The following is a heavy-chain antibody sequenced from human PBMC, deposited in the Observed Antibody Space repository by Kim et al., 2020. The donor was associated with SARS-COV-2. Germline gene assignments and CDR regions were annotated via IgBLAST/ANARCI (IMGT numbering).Heavy chain of an antibody. V-gene: IGHV4-34*01. CDR2: INHSGST. D-gene: IGHD6-6*01. CDR3: ARGGRQLVMPYYYYGMDV. J-gene: IGHJ6*02. CDR1: GGSFSGYY. Sequence: SETLSLTCAVYGGSFSGYYWSWIRQPPGKGLEWIGEINHSGSTNYNPSLKSRVTISVDTSKNQFSLKLSSVTAADTTVYYCARGGRQLVMPYYYYGMDVWGQGTTVTVSS.